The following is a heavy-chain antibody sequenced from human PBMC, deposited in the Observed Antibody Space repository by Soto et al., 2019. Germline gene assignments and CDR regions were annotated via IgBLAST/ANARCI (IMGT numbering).Heavy chain of an antibody. D-gene: IGHD1-26*01. CDR1: GFTFSNYA. CDR2: ISGSGGST. V-gene: IGHV3-23*01. J-gene: IGHJ6*02. CDR3: AKDRIYYWGLRSLMDV. Sequence: GGSLRLSCAASGFTFSNYAMSWVRQAPGKGLEWVSAISGSGGSTHYADSVKGRFTISRDNSKNTLYLQMNSLRAEDTAVYHCAKDRIYYWGLRSLMDVWGQGTTVTVSS.